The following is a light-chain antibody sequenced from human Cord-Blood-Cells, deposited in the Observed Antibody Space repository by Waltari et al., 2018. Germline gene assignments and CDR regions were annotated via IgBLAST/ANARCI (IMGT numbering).Light chain of an antibody. J-gene: IGKJ1*01. CDR2: DAS. V-gene: IGKV1D-13*01. Sequence: AIQLTQSPSSLSASVGDRVTITCRASQGISSALAWYQQKPGKAPKLLIYDASSLESGVPSRFSGSGSGTDFTLNISSLQPEDVATYYCQQFNNYPWTFGQGTKVEIK. CDR1: QGISSA. CDR3: QQFNNYPWT.